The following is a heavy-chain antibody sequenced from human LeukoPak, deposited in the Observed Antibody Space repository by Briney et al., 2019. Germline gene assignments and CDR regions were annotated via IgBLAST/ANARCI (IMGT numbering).Heavy chain of an antibody. CDR1: GFTFSSYG. Sequence: GGSLRLSCAASGFTFSSYGMHWVRQAPGKGLEWVAFIRYDGSNKYYADSVKGRFTISRDNSKNTLYLQMNSLRAEDTAVYYCAGRSGSGGRYGGNSNWFDPWGQGTLVTVSS. CDR2: IRYDGSNK. CDR3: AGRSGSGGRYGGNSNWFDP. J-gene: IGHJ5*02. V-gene: IGHV3-30*02. D-gene: IGHD4-23*01.